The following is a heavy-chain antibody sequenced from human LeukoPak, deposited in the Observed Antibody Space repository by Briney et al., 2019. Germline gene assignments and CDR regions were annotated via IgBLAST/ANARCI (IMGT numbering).Heavy chain of an antibody. CDR1: GGSISSYY. D-gene: IGHD2-15*01. CDR2: IYTSGST. CDR3: ARTPWDCSGGSCYEGDFDY. J-gene: IGHJ4*02. Sequence: PSETLSLTCTVSGGSISSYYWSWLRQPAGKGLEWIGRIYTSGSTNYNPSLKSRVTISVDTSKNQFSLKLSSVTAADTAVYYCARTPWDCSGGSCYEGDFDYWGQGTLVTVSS. V-gene: IGHV4-4*07.